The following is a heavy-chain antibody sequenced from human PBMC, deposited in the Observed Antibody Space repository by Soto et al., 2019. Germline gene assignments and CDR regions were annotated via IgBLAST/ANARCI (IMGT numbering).Heavy chain of an antibody. J-gene: IGHJ5*01. V-gene: IGHV3-74*01. CDR1: GFTFSSYW. CDR2: INSDGSTT. Sequence: GGSLRLSCAASGFTFSSYWMHWVRQAPGKGLVWVSRINSDGSTTNYADSVKGRFTISRDNAKNTLYLQMNSLRAEDTAVHYCARPASTGEYNCFDSWGQGTLVTVSS. D-gene: IGHD1-1*01. CDR3: ARPASTGEYNCFDS.